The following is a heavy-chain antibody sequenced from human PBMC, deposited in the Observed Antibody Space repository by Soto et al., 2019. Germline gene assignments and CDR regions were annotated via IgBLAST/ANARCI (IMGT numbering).Heavy chain of an antibody. J-gene: IGHJ6*03. CDR2: IYYSGST. CDR3: ARQTIQQWLVPSYYYYYMDV. V-gene: IGHV4-39*01. D-gene: IGHD6-19*01. CDR1: GGSISSSSYY. Sequence: SETLSLTCTVSGGSISSSSYYWGWIRQPPGKGLEWIGSIYYSGSTYYNPSLKSRVTISVDTSKNQFSLKLSSVTAADTAVYYCARQTIQQWLVPSYYYYYMDVWGKGTTVTVSS.